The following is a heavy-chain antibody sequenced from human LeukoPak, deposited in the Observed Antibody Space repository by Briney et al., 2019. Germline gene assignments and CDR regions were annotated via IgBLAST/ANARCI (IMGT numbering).Heavy chain of an antibody. J-gene: IGHJ4*02. CDR2: IIPIFGTA. Sequence: ASVKVSCKASGGTFSSYAISWVRQAPGQGLEWMGGIIPIFGTANYAQEFQGRVTITADESTSTAYMELSSLRSEDTAVYYCARVSYDSSGSAGGYFDYWGQGTLVTVSS. D-gene: IGHD3-22*01. V-gene: IGHV1-69*13. CDR3: ARVSYDSSGSAGGYFDY. CDR1: GGTFSSYA.